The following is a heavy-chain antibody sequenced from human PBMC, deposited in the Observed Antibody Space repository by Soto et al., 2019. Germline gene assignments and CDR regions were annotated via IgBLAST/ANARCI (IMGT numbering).Heavy chain of an antibody. V-gene: IGHV4-59*01. CDR1: CGSISGYY. CDR3: ARQQLLPFYYALDV. Sequence: SSETLSLTCTVSCGSISGYYWSWIRQSPGKGLEYIGYIYYRGSTNYNPSLKSRVTMSVDTSRNQFSLKVNSVTAADTAVYYCARQQLLPFYYALDVWGQGTTVTVSS. D-gene: IGHD6-13*01. CDR2: IYYRGST. J-gene: IGHJ6*02.